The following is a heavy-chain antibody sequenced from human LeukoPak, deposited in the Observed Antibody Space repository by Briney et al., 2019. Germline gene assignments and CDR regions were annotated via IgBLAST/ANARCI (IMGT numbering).Heavy chain of an antibody. CDR3: ARDLLVGPNGYWYFDL. V-gene: IGHV4-59*01. J-gene: IGHJ2*01. CDR2: IYYSGST. Sequence: SETLSLTCTVSGGSISSYYWSWIRQPPGKGLEWIGYIYYSGSTNYNPSLKSRVTISVDTSKNQFSLKLSSVTAADTAVYCCARDLLVGPNGYWYFDLWGRGTLVTVSS. CDR1: GGSISSYY. D-gene: IGHD2-2*01.